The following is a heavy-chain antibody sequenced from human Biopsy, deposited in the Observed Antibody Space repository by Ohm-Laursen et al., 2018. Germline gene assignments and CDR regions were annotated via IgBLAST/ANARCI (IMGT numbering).Heavy chain of an antibody. V-gene: IGHV3-11*01. CDR3: ARDTPETYDYDNDDNSPFPRRYIDY. CDR1: GFHFSDYY. Sequence: SLRLSCAASGFHFSDYYMSWIRQAPGKGLEWISYIASSGGTTYYVDSVKGRFTISRDNAEKSLYLQMNNLRAEDTAVYYCARDTPETYDYDNDDNSPFPRRYIDYWGQGTLVTVSS. CDR2: IASSGGTT. J-gene: IGHJ4*02. D-gene: IGHD3-22*01.